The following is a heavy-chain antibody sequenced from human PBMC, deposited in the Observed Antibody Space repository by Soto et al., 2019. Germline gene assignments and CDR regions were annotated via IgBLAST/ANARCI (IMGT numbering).Heavy chain of an antibody. J-gene: IGHJ4*02. CDR1: GGSFSGYY. D-gene: IGHD3-10*01. CDR2: INHSGST. CDR3: ARGPGYYGSGSYYKDY. V-gene: IGHV4-34*01. Sequence: PSETLSLTCAVYGGSFSGYYWSWIRQPPGKGLEWIGEINHSGSTNYNPSLKSRVTISVDTSKNQFSLKLSSVTAADTAVYYCARGPGYYGSGSYYKDYWGQGTLVTSPQ.